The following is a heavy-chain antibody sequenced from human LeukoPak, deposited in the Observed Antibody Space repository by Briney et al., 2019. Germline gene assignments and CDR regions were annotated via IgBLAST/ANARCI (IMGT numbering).Heavy chain of an antibody. CDR2: ISYDGSNK. V-gene: IGHV3-30*18. D-gene: IGHD2-15*01. Sequence: TGGSLRLSCAASGFTFEHYAMHWVRQAPGKGLEWVAVISYDGSNKYYADSVKGRFTISRDNSKNTLYLQMNSLRAEDTAVYYCAKDIVVVVAATTYYYYYGMDVWGQGTTVTVSS. J-gene: IGHJ6*02. CDR1: GFTFEHYA. CDR3: AKDIVVVVAATTYYYYYGMDV.